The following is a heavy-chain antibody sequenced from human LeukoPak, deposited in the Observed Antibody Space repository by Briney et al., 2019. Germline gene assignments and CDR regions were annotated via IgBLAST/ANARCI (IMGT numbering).Heavy chain of an antibody. V-gene: IGHV3-7*01. CDR2: IKQDGSEK. Sequence: GGSLRLSSAASGFTFSSYWRSWVRQAPGKGVEGGANIKQDGSEKYSVDSVKGRFTISRDNAKNSLYLQMNSLRAEDTAVYYCARDLLEGSDYWGQGTLVTVSS. CDR1: GFTFSSYW. CDR3: ARDLLEGSDY. J-gene: IGHJ4*02. D-gene: IGHD3-3*01.